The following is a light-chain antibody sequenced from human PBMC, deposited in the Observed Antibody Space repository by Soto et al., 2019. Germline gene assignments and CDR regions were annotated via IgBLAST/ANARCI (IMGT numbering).Light chain of an antibody. CDR3: QQYDSSPLT. J-gene: IGKJ4*01. CDR2: GAS. Sequence: EIVLTQSPGTLSVAPEERATLSCRASQSVTSNYLAWYQQRPGQAPRLLIYGASNRATGVPDRFSGSGSGTDFTLTISRLEPEDCAVYYCQQYDSSPLTFGGGTKLE. CDR1: QSVTSNY. V-gene: IGKV3-20*01.